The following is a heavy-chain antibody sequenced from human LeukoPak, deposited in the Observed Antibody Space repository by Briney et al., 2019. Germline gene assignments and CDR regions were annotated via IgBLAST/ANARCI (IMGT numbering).Heavy chain of an antibody. D-gene: IGHD2-2*01. J-gene: IGHJ6*03. CDR1: GYTFTSYA. Sequence: ASVKVSCKASGYTFTSYAMNWVRQAPGEGLEWMGIINPSGGSTSYAQKFQGRVTMTRDMSTSTVYMELSSLRSEDTAVYYCARASSTYYYYMDVWGKGTTVTVSS. CDR3: ARASSTYYYYMDV. V-gene: IGHV1-46*01. CDR2: INPSGGST.